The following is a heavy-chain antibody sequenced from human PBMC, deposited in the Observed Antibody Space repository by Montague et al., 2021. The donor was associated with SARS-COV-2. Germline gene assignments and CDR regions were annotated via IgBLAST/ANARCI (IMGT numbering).Heavy chain of an antibody. CDR1: GGSINNYY. J-gene: IGHJ2*01. D-gene: IGHD2-21*01. CDR3: ARRGGGEVFARFMYWYFDV. CDR2: IYYSGSVTT. Sequence: SKTLSLTCSVSGGSINNYYWGWVRQSPGKGLEWIEYIYYSGSVTTSYNPSLKSRVSISVDTSENQFSLKLTSVTAADTAVYYCARRGGGEVFARFMYWYFDVWSRGSLVTVSS. V-gene: IGHV4-59*13.